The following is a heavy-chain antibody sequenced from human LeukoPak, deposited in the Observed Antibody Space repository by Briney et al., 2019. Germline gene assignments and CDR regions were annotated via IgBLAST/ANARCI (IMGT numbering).Heavy chain of an antibody. Sequence: GGSLRLSCSASGFTFSSYWMSWVRQAPGKGLEWVANIKQDGSEKYYVDSVKGRFTISIDNAKNSLSLQMNTLRAEDTAVYYCARMDIGLVRDWGQGTLVTVSS. CDR1: GFTFSSYW. CDR3: ARMDIGLVRD. J-gene: IGHJ4*02. CDR2: IKQDGSEK. D-gene: IGHD3-10*01. V-gene: IGHV3-7*01.